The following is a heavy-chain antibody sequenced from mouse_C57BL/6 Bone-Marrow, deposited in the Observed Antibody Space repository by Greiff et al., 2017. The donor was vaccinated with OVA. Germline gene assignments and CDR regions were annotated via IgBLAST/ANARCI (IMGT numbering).Heavy chain of an antibody. V-gene: IGHV5-2*01. CDR2: INSDGGST. D-gene: IGHD1-2*01. CDR1: EYEFPSHD. CDR3: AGAGTARVRLGAMNY. Sequence: EVKLVESGGGLVQPGESLKLSCESNEYEFPSHDMSWVRKTPEKRLELVAAINSDGGSTYYPDTMERRFIISRDNTKKTLYLQMSSLRSEDTALNNGAGAGTARVRLGAMNYWVKEPQSPSPQ. J-gene: IGHJ4*01.